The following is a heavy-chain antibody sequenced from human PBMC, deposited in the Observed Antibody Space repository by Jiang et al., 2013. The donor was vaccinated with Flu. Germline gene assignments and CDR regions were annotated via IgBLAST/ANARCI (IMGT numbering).Heavy chain of an antibody. J-gene: IGHJ5*02. V-gene: IGHV1-3*01. CDR2: INAGNGNT. CDR3: ARYTAKNYDFWSGYYPWFDP. Sequence: SGAEVKKPGASVKVSCKASGYTFTSYAMHWVRQAPGQRLEWMGWINAGNGNTKYSQKFQGRVTITRDTSASTAYMELSSLRSEDTAVYYCARYTAKNYDFWSGYYPWFDPWGQGTLVTVSS. CDR1: GYTFTSYA. D-gene: IGHD3-3*01.